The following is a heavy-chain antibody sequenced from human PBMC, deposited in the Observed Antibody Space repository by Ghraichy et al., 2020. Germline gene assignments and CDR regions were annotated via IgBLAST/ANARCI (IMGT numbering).Heavy chain of an antibody. D-gene: IGHD2-21*01. V-gene: IGHV4-39*07. J-gene: IGHJ3*02. Sequence: SETLSLTCTVSGGSISSSSYYWGWIRQPPGKGLEWIGSIYYSGSTYYNPSLKSRVTISVDTSKNQFSLKLSSVTAADTAVYYCARGLGFLFRCGGDCDAFDIWGQGTMVTVSS. CDR3: ARGLGFLFRCGGDCDAFDI. CDR2: IYYSGST. CDR1: GGSISSSSYY.